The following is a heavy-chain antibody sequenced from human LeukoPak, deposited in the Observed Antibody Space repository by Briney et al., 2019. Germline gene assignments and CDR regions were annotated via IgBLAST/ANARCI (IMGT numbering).Heavy chain of an antibody. D-gene: IGHD6-13*01. CDR3: AKSSPIAAAGEVSDF. CDR2: ISGSGGSR. V-gene: IGHV3-23*01. J-gene: IGHJ4*02. Sequence: HPGESLRLSCAASGFTFSSYAMSWVRQAPGKGLKWLSAISGSGGSRYYSGSLKGRFTISRDNSKSTLYLQMTSLRAEDTAVYYCAKSSPIAAAGEVSDFWGQGTLVTVSS. CDR1: GFTFSSYA.